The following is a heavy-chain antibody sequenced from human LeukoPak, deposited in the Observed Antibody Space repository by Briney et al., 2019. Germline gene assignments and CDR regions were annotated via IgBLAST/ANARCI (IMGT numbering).Heavy chain of an antibody. CDR2: ISGSGGST. J-gene: IGHJ4*02. D-gene: IGHD6-6*01. CDR3: AKDISDSSSSGFDY. CDR1: GFTFSSYA. V-gene: IGHV3-23*01. Sequence: GGSLRLSCAASGFTFSSYAMSWVRQAPGKGLEWVSAISGSGGSTYYADSVKGRFTISRDNSKNTLYLQMNSLRAEDTALYYCAKDISDSSSSGFDYWGQGTLVTVSS.